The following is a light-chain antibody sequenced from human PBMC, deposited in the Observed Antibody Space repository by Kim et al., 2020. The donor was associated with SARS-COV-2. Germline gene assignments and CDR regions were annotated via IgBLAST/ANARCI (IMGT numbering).Light chain of an antibody. V-gene: IGLV3-21*04. CDR2: YDS. CDR1: KIGSKS. CDR3: QVWDSSSEHPV. J-gene: IGLJ3*02. Sequence: PGKRAKIDCAGNKIGSKSEHGYQQKPGQGPVPVMYYDSDRPSGFPERLSGSNSENAATLTISRVEAGDEADYYCQVWDSSSEHPVFGGGTQLTVL.